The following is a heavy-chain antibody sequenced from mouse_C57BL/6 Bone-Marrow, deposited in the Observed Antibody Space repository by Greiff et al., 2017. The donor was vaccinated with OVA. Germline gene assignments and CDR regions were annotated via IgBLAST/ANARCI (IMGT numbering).Heavy chain of an antibody. CDR2: IDPSDSYT. D-gene: IGHD1-1*01. J-gene: IGHJ2*01. CDR1: GYTFTSYW. CDR3: ERGRGFITHYFDY. V-gene: IGHV1-69*01. Sequence: QVQLQQPGAELVMPGASVKLSCKASGYTFTSYWMHWVKQRPGQGLEWIGEIDPSDSYTNYNQKFKGKSTLTVDKSSSTAYMQLSSLTSEDSAVYYCERGRGFITHYFDYWGQGTTLTVSS.